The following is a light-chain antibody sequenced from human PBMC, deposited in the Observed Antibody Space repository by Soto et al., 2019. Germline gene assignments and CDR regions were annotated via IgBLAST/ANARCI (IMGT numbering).Light chain of an antibody. Sequence: QSALTQPASVSGSPGQSITISCTGTSSDVGGYNYVSWYQQHPGKAPKLMIYEVSNRPSGVSNRFSGSKSGNTASLTISGLHAEDEDDYYCSSYTSSSTLVVFGGGTKVTVL. J-gene: IGLJ2*01. CDR3: SSYTSSSTLVV. CDR1: SSDVGGYNY. V-gene: IGLV2-14*01. CDR2: EVS.